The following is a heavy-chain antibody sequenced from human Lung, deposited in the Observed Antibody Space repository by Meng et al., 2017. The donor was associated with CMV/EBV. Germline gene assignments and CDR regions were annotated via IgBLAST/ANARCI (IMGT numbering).Heavy chain of an antibody. CDR1: GFTFSSYE. J-gene: IGHJ6*02. CDR3: AKGSDFRSHYYYGMDV. CDR2: ISSSGSTI. V-gene: IGHV3-48*03. Sequence: SCAASGFTFSSYEMNWVRQAPGKGLEWVSYISSSGSTIYYADSVKGRFTISRDNAKNSLYLQMNSLRAEDTALYYCAKGSDFRSHYYYGMDVWGQGXTVTVSS. D-gene: IGHD2/OR15-2a*01.